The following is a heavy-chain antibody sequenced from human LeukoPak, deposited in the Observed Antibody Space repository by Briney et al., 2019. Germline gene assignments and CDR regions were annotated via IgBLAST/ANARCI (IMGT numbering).Heavy chain of an antibody. CDR2: ISSSSSYI. J-gene: IGHJ1*01. V-gene: IGHV3-21*01. Sequence: GVTLRLSCAASGFTFSNYSMSWVRQAPGEGREWVSFISSSSSYIYYADSLKGRFTISRDNAKNSVYLQMNSLRTEDTALYCCANPVAPRYFHFWGQGTLVTVSS. CDR3: ANPVAPRYFHF. CDR1: GFTFSNYS. D-gene: IGHD4-23*01.